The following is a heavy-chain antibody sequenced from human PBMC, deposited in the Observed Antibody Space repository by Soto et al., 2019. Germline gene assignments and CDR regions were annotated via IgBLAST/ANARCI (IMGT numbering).Heavy chain of an antibody. J-gene: IGHJ6*02. CDR2: ISYDGSNK. D-gene: IGHD3-10*01. Sequence: GGSLRLSCAASGFTFSSYAMHWVRQAPGKGLEWVAVISYDGSNKYYADSVKGRFTISRDNSKNTLYLQMNSLRAEDTAVYYCARDLLRRFGESLHKSYYSGMSVWRQGTTGTVS. V-gene: IGHV3-30-3*01. CDR1: GFTFSSYA. CDR3: ARDLLRRFGESLHKSYYSGMSV.